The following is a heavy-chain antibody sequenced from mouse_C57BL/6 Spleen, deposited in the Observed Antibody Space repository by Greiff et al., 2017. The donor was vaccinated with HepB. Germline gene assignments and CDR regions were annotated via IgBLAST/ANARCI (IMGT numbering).Heavy chain of an antibody. D-gene: IGHD1-1*01. CDR3: ARGDYYGSPRAY. J-gene: IGHJ3*01. Sequence: VQLQQPGAELVMPGASVKLSCKASGYTFTSYWMHWVKQRPGQGLEWIGEIDPSDSYTNYNQKFKGKSTLTVDKSSSTAYMQLSSLTSEDSAVYYCARGDYYGSPRAYWGQGTLVTVSA. CDR2: IDPSDSYT. CDR1: GYTFTSYW. V-gene: IGHV1-69*01.